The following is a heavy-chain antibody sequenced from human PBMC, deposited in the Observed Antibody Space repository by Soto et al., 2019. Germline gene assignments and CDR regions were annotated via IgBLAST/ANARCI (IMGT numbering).Heavy chain of an antibody. Sequence: EVQLLESGGGLVQPGGSLRLSCAASGLTFSNYAMHWVRQAPGKGLEWVSVISGPGNSAYHADSVKGRFSTSRDNSKNTLYLQMNSLRAEDTAIYYCAKEGRGCFDFWGRGTMVTVSS. CDR2: ISGPGNSA. CDR1: GLTFSNYA. V-gene: IGHV3-23*01. D-gene: IGHD6-19*01. J-gene: IGHJ3*01. CDR3: AKEGRGCFDF.